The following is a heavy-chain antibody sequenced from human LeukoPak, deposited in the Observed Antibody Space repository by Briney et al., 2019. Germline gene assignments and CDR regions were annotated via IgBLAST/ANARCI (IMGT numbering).Heavy chain of an antibody. CDR1: GYTFTGYY. D-gene: IGHD3-3*01. Sequence: ASVKVSCKASGYTFTGYYMHWVRQAPGQGLEWMGWINPNSGGTNYAQKFQGRVTMTRDTSISTAYMELSRLRSDDTAVYYCARGEGITIFGVVNDAFDIWGQGTMLTVSS. CDR3: ARGEGITIFGVVNDAFDI. CDR2: INPNSGGT. J-gene: IGHJ3*02. V-gene: IGHV1-2*02.